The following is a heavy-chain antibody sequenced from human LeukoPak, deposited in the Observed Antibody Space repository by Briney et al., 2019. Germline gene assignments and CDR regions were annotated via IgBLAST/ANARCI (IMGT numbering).Heavy chain of an antibody. CDR1: GFTLSNHW. J-gene: IGHJ6*02. D-gene: IGHD2-8*01. Sequence: GGSLRLSCAASGFTLSNHWMTWVRQVPGRGPEWVANVNRDGSETYYLDSVKGRFTISRDNAKSSLYLQMNSLRAEDTALYYCVRNNAMDVWGQGTADIVSS. CDR2: VNRDGSET. V-gene: IGHV3-7*03. CDR3: VRNNAMDV.